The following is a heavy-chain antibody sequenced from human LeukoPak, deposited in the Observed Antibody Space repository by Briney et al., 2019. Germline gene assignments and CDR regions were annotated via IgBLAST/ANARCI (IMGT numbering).Heavy chain of an antibody. V-gene: IGHV3-74*01. CDR2: ISSDGSST. Sequence: GGSLRLSCAASGFTFSSHWMHWVRQAPGKGLVWVTRISSDGSSTSYADSVKGRFTISRDNAKSSLSLQMNSLRAEDTALYYCARGLRYFDWLPGYWGQGTLVTVSS. J-gene: IGHJ4*02. CDR1: GFTFSSHW. D-gene: IGHD3-9*01. CDR3: ARGLRYFDWLPGY.